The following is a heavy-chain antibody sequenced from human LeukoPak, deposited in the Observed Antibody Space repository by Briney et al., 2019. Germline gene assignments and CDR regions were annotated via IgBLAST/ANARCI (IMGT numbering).Heavy chain of an antibody. CDR3: AGSHPLGSNNDYYTPFDY. CDR1: GGSISNYY. J-gene: IGHJ4*02. V-gene: IGHV4-59*01. D-gene: IGHD3-3*01. Sequence: KPSETLSLTCTVSGGSISNYYWSWIRQPPGKALEWIGYLYYSGSTYYNPSLKSRVTISVDTSKNQFSLKMRSVTAADTAVYYRAGSHPLGSNNDYYTPFDYWAQGTLVTVSS. CDR2: LYYSGST.